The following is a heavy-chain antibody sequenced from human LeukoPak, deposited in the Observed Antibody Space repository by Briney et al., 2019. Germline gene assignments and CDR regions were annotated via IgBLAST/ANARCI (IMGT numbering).Heavy chain of an antibody. CDR2: ISGSGGST. J-gene: IGHJ4*02. V-gene: IGHV3-23*01. CDR1: GGSISSYY. CDR3: AKDDRIQTRRYSYNY. Sequence: ETLSLTCTVSGGSISSYYWSWIRQPPGKGLEWVSVISGSGGSTSYADSVKGRFTISRDNSMNTLYLQMNSLRAEDTAVYYCAKDDRIQTRRYSYNYWGQGTLVTVSS. D-gene: IGHD5-18*01.